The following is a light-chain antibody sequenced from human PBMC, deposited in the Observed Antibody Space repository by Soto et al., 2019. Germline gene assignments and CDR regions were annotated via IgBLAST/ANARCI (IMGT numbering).Light chain of an antibody. CDR3: QNYNSWPWT. Sequence: DIVLTQSPDTLSLSPGERATLSCRASQSVSSNLAWYQQKPGQAPRLLIYGESTRATGIPDRLSGSGSGTEFTLTISSLQSEDSALYFCQNYNSWPWTFGQGTKVDIK. CDR2: GES. CDR1: QSVSSN. V-gene: IGKV3-15*01. J-gene: IGKJ1*01.